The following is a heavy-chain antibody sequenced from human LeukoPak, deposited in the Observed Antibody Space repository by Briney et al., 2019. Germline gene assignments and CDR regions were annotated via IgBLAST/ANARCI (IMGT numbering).Heavy chain of an antibody. D-gene: IGHD6-19*01. CDR2: IHRSGST. CDR3: ARQAGGGTFDY. J-gene: IGHJ4*02. CDR1: GGSISSGSYY. Sequence: SETLSLTCTVSGGSISSGSYYWSWIRQPAGKGLEWIGRIHRSGSTAYNPSLKSRVTISVDTSKNQFSLKLSSVTAADTAVYYCARQAGGGTFDYWGQGTLVTVSS. V-gene: IGHV4-61*02.